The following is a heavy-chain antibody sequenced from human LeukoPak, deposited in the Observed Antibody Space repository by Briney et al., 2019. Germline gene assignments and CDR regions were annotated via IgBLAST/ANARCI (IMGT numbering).Heavy chain of an antibody. CDR2: INSDGSVT. CDR3: ARAGFGFDY. J-gene: IGHJ4*02. V-gene: IGHV3-74*01. Sequence: RGSLRLSCAASGFTFTNYWIPWVRQTPGKGLVWVSRINSDGSVTGYADSVRGRFTISRDNAKNTLYLQMSSLRAEDTAVYYCARAGFGFDYWGQGTLVTV. CDR1: GFTFTNYW. D-gene: IGHD3-10*01.